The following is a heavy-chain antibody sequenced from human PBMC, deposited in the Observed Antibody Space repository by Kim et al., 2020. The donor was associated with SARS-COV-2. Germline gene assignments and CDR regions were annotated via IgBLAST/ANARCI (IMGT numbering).Heavy chain of an antibody. CDR2: IIPILGIA. V-gene: IGHV1-69*02. D-gene: IGHD2-15*01. CDR3: AARYCSGGSCYWYFDL. Sequence: SVKVSCKASGGTFSSYTISWVRQAPGQGLEWMGRIIPILGIANYAQKFQGRVTITADKSTSTAYMELSSLRSEDTAVYYCAARYCSGGSCYWYFDLWGRGTLVTVSS. J-gene: IGHJ2*01. CDR1: GGTFSSYT.